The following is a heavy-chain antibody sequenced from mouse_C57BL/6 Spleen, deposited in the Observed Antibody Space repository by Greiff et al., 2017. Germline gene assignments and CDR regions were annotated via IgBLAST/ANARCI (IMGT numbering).Heavy chain of an antibody. Sequence: QVQLQQPGAELVKPGASVKMSCKASGYTFTSYWITWVKQRPGQGLEWIGDIYPGSGSTNYNEKFKSKATLTVDTSSSTAYMQLSSLTSEDSAVYYCAIDYGNSAWFAYWGQGTLVTVSA. CDR3: AIDYGNSAWFAY. J-gene: IGHJ3*01. V-gene: IGHV1-55*01. D-gene: IGHD2-1*01. CDR1: GYTFTSYW. CDR2: IYPGSGST.